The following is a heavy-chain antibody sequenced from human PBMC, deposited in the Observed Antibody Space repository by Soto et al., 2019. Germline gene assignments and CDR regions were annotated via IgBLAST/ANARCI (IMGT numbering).Heavy chain of an antibody. CDR1: GSTIDDYA. Sequence: EVQVVESGGGLVQPGESLTLSCVVSGSTIDDYAIHWVRQVPGKGLEWVSGIFWVGGGTGYADSVKGRFTISRDRAKNSLYLQMNSLRAEDTAVYFCARFTHSSTGYTSRSYFDYWGQGTLVTVSS. D-gene: IGHD6-13*01. CDR2: IFWVGGGT. CDR3: ARFTHSSTGYTSRSYFDY. V-gene: IGHV3-9*01. J-gene: IGHJ4*02.